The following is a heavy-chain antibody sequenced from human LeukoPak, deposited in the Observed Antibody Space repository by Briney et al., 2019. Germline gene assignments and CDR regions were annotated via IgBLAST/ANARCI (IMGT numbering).Heavy chain of an antibody. CDR1: GGSISSYY. Sequence: PSETLSLTRTVAGGSISSYYWGWIRQPPGKGLEWIGYIYTSGSTNYNPSLKSRDTISVDTSKNQFSLKLSSVTAADTAVYYCARGVTTHYYYYYMDVWGKGTTVTVSS. CDR2: IYTSGST. J-gene: IGHJ6*03. D-gene: IGHD4-11*01. CDR3: ARGVTTHYYYYYMDV. V-gene: IGHV4-4*09.